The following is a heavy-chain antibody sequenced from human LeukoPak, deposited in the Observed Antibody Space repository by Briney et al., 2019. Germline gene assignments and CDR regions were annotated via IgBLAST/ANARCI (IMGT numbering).Heavy chain of an antibody. CDR3: ARVGGGYDSNGGY. CDR1: GGTFSSYA. J-gene: IGHJ4*02. Sequence: ASVKVSCKASGGTFSSYAISWVRQAPGQGLEWMGIINPSGGSTSYAQKFQGRVTMTRDTSTSTVYMELSSLRSEDTAVYYCARVGGGYDSNGGYWGQGTLVTVSS. D-gene: IGHD5-12*01. CDR2: INPSGGST. V-gene: IGHV1-46*01.